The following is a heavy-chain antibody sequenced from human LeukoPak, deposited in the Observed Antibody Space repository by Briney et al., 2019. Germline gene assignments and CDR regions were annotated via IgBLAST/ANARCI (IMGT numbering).Heavy chain of an antibody. CDR2: IKEDGSER. Sequence: GGSLRLSCATSGFCFSRSWMDWVRQAPGKGLEWVANIKEDGSERHYVDSAKGRFTISRDNAKNSLFLQVDNLRVEDTAIYYCSRSLNYWGQGTLVTVSP. V-gene: IGHV3-7*01. CDR1: GFCFSRSW. J-gene: IGHJ4*02. CDR3: SRSLNY.